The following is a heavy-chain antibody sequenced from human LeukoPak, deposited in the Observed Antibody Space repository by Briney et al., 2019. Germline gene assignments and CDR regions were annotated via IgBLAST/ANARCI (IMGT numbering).Heavy chain of an antibody. V-gene: IGHV4-34*01. CDR1: GGSFSGYY. CDR3: ARGRKYYYDSSGYRTSYYFDY. Sequence: SETLSLTCAVYGGSFSGYYWRWIRQPPGKGLEWIGEINHSGSTNYNPSLKSRVTISVDTSKNQFSLKLSSVTAADTAVYYCARGRKYYYDSSGYRTSYYFDYWGQGTLVTVSS. J-gene: IGHJ4*02. D-gene: IGHD3-22*01. CDR2: INHSGST.